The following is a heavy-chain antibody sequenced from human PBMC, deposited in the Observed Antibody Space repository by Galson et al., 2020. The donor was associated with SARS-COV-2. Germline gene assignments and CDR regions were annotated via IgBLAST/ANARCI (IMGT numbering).Heavy chain of an antibody. CDR2: TSISDTTR. Sequence: TGGSLRLSCAASGFSLSNYEMSWVRQAPGKGLEWVSYTSISDTTRYSADSVEGRFTISRDNAKNSLYLQMNSLRAEDTAIYYCARDLCTSTTCYNGFDYWGQGTLVTVSS. J-gene: IGHJ4*02. D-gene: IGHD2-2*02. CDR3: ARDLCTSTTCYNGFDY. V-gene: IGHV3-48*03. CDR1: GFSLSNYE.